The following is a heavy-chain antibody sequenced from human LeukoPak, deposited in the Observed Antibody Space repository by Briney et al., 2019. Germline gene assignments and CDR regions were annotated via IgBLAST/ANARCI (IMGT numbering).Heavy chain of an antibody. Sequence: NVASVKVSCKASGYTFTYRYLHWVRQAPGQALEWMGWITPFNGNTNYAQKFQDRVTITRDRSMSTAYMELSSLRSEDTAMYYCAVNVGIAAAGDYYGMDVRGKGTTVTVSS. CDR3: AVNVGIAAAGDYYGMDV. CDR2: ITPFNGNT. D-gene: IGHD6-13*01. V-gene: IGHV1-45*02. J-gene: IGHJ6*04. CDR1: GYTFTYRY.